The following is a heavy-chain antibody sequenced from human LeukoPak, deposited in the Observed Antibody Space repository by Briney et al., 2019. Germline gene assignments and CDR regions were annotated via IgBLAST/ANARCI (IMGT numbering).Heavy chain of an antibody. CDR1: GFTFSSYW. CDR3: ARDGRTYYGLLY. CDR2: IKKDGSEK. Sequence: GGSLRLSCAASGFTFSSYWMSSVRQAPGKGLELVANIKKDGSEKDYVDSVKGRFTISRDNAKNSLYLQMNSLRAEDTAVYYCARDGRTYYGLLYWGQGTLVTVSS. D-gene: IGHD3-10*01. J-gene: IGHJ4*02. V-gene: IGHV3-7*01.